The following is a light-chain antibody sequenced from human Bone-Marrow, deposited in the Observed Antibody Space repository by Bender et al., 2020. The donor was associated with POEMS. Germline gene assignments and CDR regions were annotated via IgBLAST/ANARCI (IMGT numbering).Light chain of an antibody. V-gene: IGLV2-23*02. CDR1: SSDVGTYNL. Sequence: QSALTQPASVSGSPGQSITISCAGTSSDVGTYNLVSWYQQRPGKAPNLIIYEVNKRPSGVPDRFSGSKSGNTASLTISGLQAEDEADYYCCSYASSYTLVFGGGTKLTVL. CDR2: EVN. CDR3: CSYASSYTLV. J-gene: IGLJ3*02.